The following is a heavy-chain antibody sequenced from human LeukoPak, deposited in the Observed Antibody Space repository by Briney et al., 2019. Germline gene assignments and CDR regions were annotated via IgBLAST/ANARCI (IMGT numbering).Heavy chain of an antibody. CDR1: GFTFRNHG. J-gene: IGHJ4*02. Sequence: PGGSLRLSCAASGFTFRNHGMHWVRQAPGKGLEWVAVIWYDGSDKYYADSVTGRFTISRDNSKNTLQLQMNSLRAEDTAVYYCVRDSVSRYCDYWSQGIRVTVSS. CDR3: VRDSVSRYCDY. D-gene: IGHD2-2*01. V-gene: IGHV3-33*01. CDR2: IWYDGSDK.